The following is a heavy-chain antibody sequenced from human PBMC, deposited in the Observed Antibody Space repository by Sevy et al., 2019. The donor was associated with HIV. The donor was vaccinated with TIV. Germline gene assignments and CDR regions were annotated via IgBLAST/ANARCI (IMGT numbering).Heavy chain of an antibody. CDR1: GFTFGDYA. CDR2: IRSKAYGGTT. CDR3: TRLDTAMGYYYYYMDV. D-gene: IGHD5-18*01. Sequence: GGSLRLSCTASGFTFGDYAMSWFRQAPGKGLEWVGFIRSKAYGGTTEYAASVKGRFTISRDDSKSIAYLQMNSLKTEDTAVYYCTRLDTAMGYYYYYMDVWGKGTTVTVSS. J-gene: IGHJ6*03. V-gene: IGHV3-49*03.